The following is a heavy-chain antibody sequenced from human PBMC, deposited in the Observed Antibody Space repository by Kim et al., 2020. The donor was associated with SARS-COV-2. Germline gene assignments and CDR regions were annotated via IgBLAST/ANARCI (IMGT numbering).Heavy chain of an antibody. CDR1: GGSISSSSYY. Sequence: SETLSLTCTVSGGSISSSSYYWGWIRQPPGKGLEWIGSIYYSGSTYYNPSLKSRVTISVDTSKNQFSLKLSSVTAADTAVYYCARHGGGSWWSARNDYWGQGTLVTVSS. D-gene: IGHD2-15*01. CDR2: IYYSGST. CDR3: ARHGGGSWWSARNDY. J-gene: IGHJ4*02. V-gene: IGHV4-39*01.